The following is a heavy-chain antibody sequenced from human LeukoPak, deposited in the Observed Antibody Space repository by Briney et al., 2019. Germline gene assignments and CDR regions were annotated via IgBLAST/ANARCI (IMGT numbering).Heavy chain of an antibody. CDR2: ISSSGSTI. CDR3: ARDRNYYGSGSYLDI. V-gene: IGHV3-48*03. Sequence: GGSLRLSCAASGFTFSSYEMNCVRQAPGKGLEWVSYISSSGSTIYYADSVKGRFTISRDNAKNSLYLQMNSLRAEDTAVYYCARDRNYYGSGSYLDIWGQGTMVTVSS. D-gene: IGHD3-10*01. CDR1: GFTFSSYE. J-gene: IGHJ3*02.